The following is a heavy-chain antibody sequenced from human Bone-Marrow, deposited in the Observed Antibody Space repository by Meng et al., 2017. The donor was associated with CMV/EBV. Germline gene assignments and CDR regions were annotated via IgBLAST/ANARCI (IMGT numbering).Heavy chain of an antibody. CDR3: AGSIAAHSNGDY. D-gene: IGHD6-6*01. J-gene: IGHJ4*02. CDR2: IYSGGST. V-gene: IGHV3-53*01. Sequence: GESLKISCAASGFTFSDYWMSWIRQAPGKGLEWVSVIYSGGSTDYADSVRGRFTISRDNSKNTLYLQMNSLRVEDTAVYYCAGSIAAHSNGDYWGQGTLVTVSS. CDR1: GFTFSDYW.